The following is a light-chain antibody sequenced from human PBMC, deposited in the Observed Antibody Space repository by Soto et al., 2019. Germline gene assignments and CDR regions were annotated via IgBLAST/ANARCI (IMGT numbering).Light chain of an antibody. CDR3: QQYGSSRT. CDR2: GAS. V-gene: IGKV3-20*01. Sequence: IVLTQSRGTLSLSPGERSTFACRASQSVSSSYLAWYQQKPGQAPRLLIYGASSRATGIPDRFSGSRSGTDFTLTISRLEPEDFAVYYCQQYGSSRTFGQGTKVDIK. J-gene: IGKJ1*01. CDR1: QSVSSSY.